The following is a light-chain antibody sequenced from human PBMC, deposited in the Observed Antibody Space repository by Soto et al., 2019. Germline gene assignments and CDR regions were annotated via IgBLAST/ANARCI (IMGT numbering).Light chain of an antibody. J-gene: IGLJ3*02. CDR1: SGHSSYA. V-gene: IGLV4-69*01. CDR3: QTWGTGTWV. CDR2: LNSDGSH. Sequence: QPVLTQSPSASASLGASVKLTCTLSSGHSSYAIAWHQQQPEKGPRYLMKLNSDGSHSKGDGIPDRFSGSSSGAERYLTISSLQSEDEADYYCQTWGTGTWVFGGGTQLTVL.